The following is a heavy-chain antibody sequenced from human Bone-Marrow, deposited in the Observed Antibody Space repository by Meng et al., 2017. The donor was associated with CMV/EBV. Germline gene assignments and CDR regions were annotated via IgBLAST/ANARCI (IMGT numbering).Heavy chain of an antibody. CDR3: ARGPRSGWPYYYYYGMDV. V-gene: IGHV3-13*01. J-gene: IGHJ6*02. Sequence: GGSLRLSCAASGFTFSSYDMHWVRQATGKGLEWVSAIGTAGDTYYLGSVKGRFTISRENAKNSLYLQMNSLRAGDKAMYYCARGPRSGWPYYYYYGMDVWGQGTTVTVSS. CDR2: IGTAGDT. CDR1: GFTFSSYD. D-gene: IGHD6-19*01.